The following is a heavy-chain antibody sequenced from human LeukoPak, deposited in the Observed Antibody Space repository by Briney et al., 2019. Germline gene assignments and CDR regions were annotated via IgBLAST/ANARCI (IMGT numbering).Heavy chain of an antibody. CDR2: ISGSGGST. D-gene: IGHD6-19*01. CDR1: GFTFSSYA. Sequence: GGSLRLSCAASGFTFSSYAMSWVRQAPGKGLEWVSGISGSGGSTYYADSVKGRFTISRDNAKNSLYVQMNSLSAEDTAVYYCVRDRGWSTFDYWGQGTLVTVSS. J-gene: IGHJ4*02. V-gene: IGHV3-23*01. CDR3: VRDRGWSTFDY.